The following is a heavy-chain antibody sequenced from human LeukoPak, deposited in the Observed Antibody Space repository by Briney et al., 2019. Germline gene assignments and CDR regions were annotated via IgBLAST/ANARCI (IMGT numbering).Heavy chain of an antibody. CDR3: ARDPGPNYYYGMDV. CDR2: IYYSGST. Sequence: SETLSLTCTVSGGSISSYYWCWIRQPPGKGLEWIGYIYYSGSTNYNPSLKSRVTISVDTSKNQFSLKLSSVTAADTAVYYCARDPGPNYYYGMDVWGQGTTVTVSS. J-gene: IGHJ6*02. CDR1: GGSISSYY. V-gene: IGHV4-59*01.